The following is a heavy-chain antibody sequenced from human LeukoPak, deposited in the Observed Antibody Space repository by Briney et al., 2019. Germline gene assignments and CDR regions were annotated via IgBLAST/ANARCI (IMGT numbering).Heavy chain of an antibody. Sequence: GESLKTSCKGSGYSFTSYWIGWVRQMPGKGLEWMGIIYPGDSDTRYSPSFQGQVTISADKSISTAYLQWSSLKASDTAMYYCARQLAAAGTGRRNYYYYGMDVWGQGTTVTVSS. J-gene: IGHJ6*02. V-gene: IGHV5-51*01. CDR3: ARQLAAAGTGRRNYYYYGMDV. D-gene: IGHD6-13*01. CDR2: IYPGDSDT. CDR1: GYSFTSYW.